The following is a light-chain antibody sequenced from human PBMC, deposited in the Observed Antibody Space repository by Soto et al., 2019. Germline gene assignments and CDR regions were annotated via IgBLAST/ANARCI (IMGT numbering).Light chain of an antibody. V-gene: IGKV3-15*01. CDR3: RKFHNWPLY. CDR1: HSLSNN. J-gene: IGKJ4*01. CDR2: GAS. Sequence: IVLTKSPCTLSLSQWERVTLFCRASHSLSNNYLAWYQQEPEQAPSRLIYGASSRATGIPARFNGGGAGTEYTLTISSLQSDDFALDYCRKFHNWPLYFGGGTKVDIK.